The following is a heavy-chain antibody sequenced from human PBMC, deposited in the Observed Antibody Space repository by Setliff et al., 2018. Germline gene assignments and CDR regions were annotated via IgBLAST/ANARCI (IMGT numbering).Heavy chain of an antibody. CDR2: IKEDGSQR. D-gene: IGHD2-21*01. CDR3: SSYLVS. J-gene: IGHJ4*02. CDR1: GFNFSNYA. Sequence: GGSLRLSCAASGFNFSNYAMNWVRQTPEKGLEWVANIKEDGSQRNYVDAVRGRFTVSRDNARNLLYLQMNSLRVDDTAVYYCSSYLVSWGQGALVTVSS. V-gene: IGHV3-7*01.